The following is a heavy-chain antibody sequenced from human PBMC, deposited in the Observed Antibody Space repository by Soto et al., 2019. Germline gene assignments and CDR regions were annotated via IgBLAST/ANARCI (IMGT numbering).Heavy chain of an antibody. CDR1: SGSISSGDYY. CDR3: DRATIGYCSSTSCLHFDY. V-gene: IGHV4-30-4*01. Sequence: QVQLQESGPGLVKPSQTLSLTCTVSSGSISSGDYYWSWIRQPPGKGLEWFGYIYYSGSTYYNPSLKSRVTVSVDTSKNQFSLKLSSVTAADTAVYYCDRATIGYCSSTSCLHFDYWGQGTLVTVSS. J-gene: IGHJ4*02. D-gene: IGHD2-2*01. CDR2: IYYSGST.